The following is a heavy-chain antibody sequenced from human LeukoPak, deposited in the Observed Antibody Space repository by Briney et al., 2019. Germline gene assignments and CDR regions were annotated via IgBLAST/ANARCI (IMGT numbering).Heavy chain of an antibody. J-gene: IGHJ6*02. D-gene: IGHD3-10*01. Sequence: PGGSLRLSCAASGFTFSNAWMSCVRQAPGEGLEWVSAISGSGASTYYADSVKGRFTISRDNSKDTLYVQMNSLRVDDTAVYYCAKGFSYYYYYGMDVWGQGTTVTV. CDR2: ISGSGAST. CDR3: AKGFSYYYYYGMDV. V-gene: IGHV3-23*01. CDR1: GFTFSNAW.